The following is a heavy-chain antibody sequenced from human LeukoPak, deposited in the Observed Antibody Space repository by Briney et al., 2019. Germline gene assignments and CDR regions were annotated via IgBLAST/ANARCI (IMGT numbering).Heavy chain of an antibody. V-gene: IGHV3-7*01. CDR2: IQKDGSEK. CDR1: GFTFGSYW. J-gene: IGHJ5*02. Sequence: GGSLRLSCAASGFTFGSYWMTWVRQAPGKGLEWVANIQKDGSEKNYVDSVKGRLTISRDNAKNSLYLQMNSLRAEDTAVYYCAKSAVAGFDPWGQGTLVTVSS. CDR3: AKSAVAGFDP. D-gene: IGHD6-19*01.